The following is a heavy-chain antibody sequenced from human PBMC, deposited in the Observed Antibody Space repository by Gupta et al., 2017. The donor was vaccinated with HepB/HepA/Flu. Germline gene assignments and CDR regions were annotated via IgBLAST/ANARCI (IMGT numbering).Heavy chain of an antibody. CDR1: GFTFSSYG. CDR2: IWYDGSNK. D-gene: IGHD4-17*01. CDR3: ARGIYGDYGFDY. J-gene: IGHJ4*02. Sequence: QVQLVESGGGVVQPGRSLRLSCTASGFTFSSYGMHWVRQAPGKGLEWVAVIWYDGSNKYYADSVKGRFTISRDNSKNTLYLQMNSLRAEDTAVYYCARGIYGDYGFDYWGQGTLVTVSS. V-gene: IGHV3-33*01.